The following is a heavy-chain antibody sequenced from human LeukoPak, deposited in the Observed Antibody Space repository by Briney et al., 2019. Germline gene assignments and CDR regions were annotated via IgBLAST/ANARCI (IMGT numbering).Heavy chain of an antibody. J-gene: IGHJ6*02. Sequence: GRSLRLSCAVSGFTFSTNAMHWVRQAPGKGLEWVAVISYDGRNQKYADSAKGGFTISRDNSKNTLYLQMNSLRAEDTAVYYCAREGVGGMDVWGQGTTVTVSS. CDR3: AREGVGGMDV. V-gene: IGHV3-30*04. D-gene: IGHD1-26*01. CDR1: GFTFSTNA. CDR2: ISYDGRNQ.